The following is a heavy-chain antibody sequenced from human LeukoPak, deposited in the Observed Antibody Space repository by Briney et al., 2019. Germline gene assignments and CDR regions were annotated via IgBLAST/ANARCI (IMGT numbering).Heavy chain of an antibody. V-gene: IGHV4-38-2*02. D-gene: IGHD2-15*01. CDR1: GYSISSGYY. J-gene: IGHJ6*03. CDR3: ARGVVVVAAYYYYYYMDV. Sequence: PSETLSLTCTVSGYSISSGYYWGWIRQPPGKGLEWIGSIYHSGSTNYNPSLKSRVTISVDTSKNQFSLKLSSVTAADTAVYYCARGVVVVAAYYYYYYMDVWGKGTTVTISS. CDR2: IYHSGST.